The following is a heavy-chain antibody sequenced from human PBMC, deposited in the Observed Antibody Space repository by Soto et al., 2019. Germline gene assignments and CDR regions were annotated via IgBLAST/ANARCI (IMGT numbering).Heavy chain of an antibody. J-gene: IGHJ4*02. CDR1: GYTFTSYA. Sequence: ASVKVSCKASGYTFTSYAMDWVRQAPGQRLEWMGWINAGNGNTKYSQKFQGRVTSTRDTSASTAYMELSSLRSEDTAVYYCARAEDIVVRVYDYWGQGTLVTVSS. V-gene: IGHV1-3*01. CDR2: INAGNGNT. CDR3: ARAEDIVVRVYDY. D-gene: IGHD2-8*01.